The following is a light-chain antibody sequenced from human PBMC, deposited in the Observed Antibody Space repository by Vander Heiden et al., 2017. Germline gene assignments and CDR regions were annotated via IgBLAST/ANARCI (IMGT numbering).Light chain of an antibody. V-gene: IGKV3-15*01. J-gene: IGKJ1*01. Sequence: EIVMTQSPATLSVSPGETATLSCRASQSVTNNLAWYQQKPGQAPRLLISGASTRATGIPARFSGSGSGTEFTLTISSLQSEDFAVYYCQQYNNWPWTFGQGTKVEIK. CDR2: GAS. CDR1: QSVTNN. CDR3: QQYNNWPWT.